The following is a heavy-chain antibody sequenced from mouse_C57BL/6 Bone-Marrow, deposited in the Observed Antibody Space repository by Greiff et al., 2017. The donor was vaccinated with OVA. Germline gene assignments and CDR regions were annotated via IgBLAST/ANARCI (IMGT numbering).Heavy chain of an antibody. D-gene: IGHD1-1*01. CDR3: ARYNGSPDFDY. CDR1: GYSFTGYY. V-gene: IGHV1-42*01. CDR2: INPSTGGT. J-gene: IGHJ2*01. Sequence: EVQLQQSGPELVKPGASVKISCKASGYSFTGYYMNWVKQSPEKSLEWIGEINPSTGGTTYNQKFKAKATLTVDKSSSTAYMQLKSLTSEDSAVYYCARYNGSPDFDYWGQGTTLTVSS.